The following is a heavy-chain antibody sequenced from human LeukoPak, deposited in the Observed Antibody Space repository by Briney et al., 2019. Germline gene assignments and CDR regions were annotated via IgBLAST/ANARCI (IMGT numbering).Heavy chain of an antibody. D-gene: IGHD6-19*01. Sequence: GESLKIFCKGSGYSFTSYWIGWVRQMPGKGLEWMGIIYPGDSDTRYSPSFQGQVTISADKSISTAYLQWSSLKASDTAMYYCARRIAVAGTGDYFDYWGQGTLVTVSS. CDR3: ARRIAVAGTGDYFDY. CDR1: GYSFTSYW. CDR2: IYPGDSDT. J-gene: IGHJ4*02. V-gene: IGHV5-51*01.